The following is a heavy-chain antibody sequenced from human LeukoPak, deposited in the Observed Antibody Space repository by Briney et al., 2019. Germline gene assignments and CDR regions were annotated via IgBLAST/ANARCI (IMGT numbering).Heavy chain of an antibody. CDR3: SRDRHCIGSTCYGL. D-gene: IGHD2-2*01. Sequence: GGSLRLSCAASGFTFSTYWMHWVRQAPGKGLVWVSRINDDGRSTSYADSVKGRFIISRDNSKNTLYLQMNSLRAEDTAVYYCSRDRHCIGSTCYGLWGQGTRVTVSS. CDR2: INDDGRST. CDR1: GFTFSTYW. V-gene: IGHV3-74*01. J-gene: IGHJ4*02.